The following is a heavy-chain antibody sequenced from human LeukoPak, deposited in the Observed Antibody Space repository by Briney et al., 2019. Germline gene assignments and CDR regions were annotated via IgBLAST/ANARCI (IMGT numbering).Heavy chain of an antibody. V-gene: IGHV1-69*06. CDR3: ARRESIVVVTAIDFDY. J-gene: IGHJ4*02. D-gene: IGHD2-21*02. CDR2: IIPIFGTA. CDR1: GGTFSSYA. Sequence: SVKVSCKASGGTFSSYAISWVRQAPGQGLEWMGGIIPIFGTANYAQKFQGRVTITADKSTSTAYMELSSLRSDDTAVYYCARRESIVVVTAIDFDYWGQGTLVTVSS.